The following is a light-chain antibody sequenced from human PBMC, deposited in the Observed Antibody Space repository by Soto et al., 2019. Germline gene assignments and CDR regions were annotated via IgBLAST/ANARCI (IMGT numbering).Light chain of an antibody. J-gene: IGLJ2*01. CDR2: GNS. CDR1: SSNIGAGFD. V-gene: IGLV1-40*01. Sequence: QSVLTQPPSVPGAPGQRVTISCTGSSSNIGAGFDVHWYHQIAGTAPKLLIYGNSNRPSGVPDRFSGSKSGTSASLAISGLRSEDEAYYHCAEWEDSLSGYVVFGGGTKVTVL. CDR3: AEWEDSLSGYVV.